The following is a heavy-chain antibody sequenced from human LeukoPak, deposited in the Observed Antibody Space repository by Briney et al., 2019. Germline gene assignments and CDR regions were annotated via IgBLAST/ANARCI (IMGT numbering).Heavy chain of an antibody. V-gene: IGHV3-74*01. Sequence: GGSLRLSCAASGFTFSSYWMHWVRQAPGQGPVWVSRINNDGTITGYADSVKGRFTISRDNAENTLYLQMNSLRAEDTAVYYCARTNYFDYWGQGTLVTVSS. CDR1: GFTFSSYW. CDR2: INNDGTIT. CDR3: ARTNYFDY. J-gene: IGHJ4*02.